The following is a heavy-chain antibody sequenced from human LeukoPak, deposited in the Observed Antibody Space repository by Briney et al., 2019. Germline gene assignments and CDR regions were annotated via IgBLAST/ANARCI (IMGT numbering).Heavy chain of an antibody. CDR1: GFTFSSYE. V-gene: IGHV3-48*03. CDR2: ISSSGSPV. Sequence: PGGSLRLSCAASGFTFSSYEMNWVRQAPGKGPEWVSYISSSGSPVYYADSVKGRFTVSRDNAKNSLYLQMSSLRAEDTAVYYCARTLAYWGQGTLVAVSS. CDR3: ARTLAY. D-gene: IGHD6-13*01. J-gene: IGHJ4*02.